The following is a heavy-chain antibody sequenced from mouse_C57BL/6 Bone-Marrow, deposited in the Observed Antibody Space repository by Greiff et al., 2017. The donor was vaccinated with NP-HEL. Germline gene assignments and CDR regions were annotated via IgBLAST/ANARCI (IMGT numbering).Heavy chain of an antibody. J-gene: IGHJ2*01. Sequence: VQLQQSGAELVKPGASVKISCKASGYAFSSYWMNWVKQRPGKGLEWIGQIYPGDGETNYNGKFKGKATLTADKSSSTAYMQLSRLTSEELAVYFFARYYGSSYYFDYWGQRTTLTVSS. CDR2: IYPGDGET. CDR1: GYAFSSYW. V-gene: IGHV1-80*01. CDR3: ARYYGSSYYFDY. D-gene: IGHD1-1*01.